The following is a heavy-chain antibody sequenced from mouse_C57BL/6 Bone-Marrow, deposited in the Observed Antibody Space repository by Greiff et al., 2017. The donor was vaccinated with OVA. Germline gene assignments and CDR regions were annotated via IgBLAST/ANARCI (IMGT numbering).Heavy chain of an antibody. J-gene: IGHJ3*01. CDR2: ISDGGSYT. CDR1: GFTFSSYA. CDR3: AREHDDDWFAY. D-gene: IGHD2-4*01. V-gene: IGHV5-4*01. Sequence: EVQGVESGGGLVKPGGSLKLSCAASGFTFSSYAMSWVRQTPEKRLEWVATISDGGSYTYYPDNVKGRFTIARDNAKNNLYLQMSHLKSEDTAMYYCAREHDDDWFAYWGQGTLGTVSA.